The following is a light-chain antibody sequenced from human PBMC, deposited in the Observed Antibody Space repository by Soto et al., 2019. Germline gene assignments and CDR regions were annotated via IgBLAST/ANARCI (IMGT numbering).Light chain of an antibody. V-gene: IGLV2-14*01. J-gene: IGLJ1*01. CDR2: EVT. CDR1: SGDICSYNR. Sequence: QSVLAQPASVSGSPGQSITISCTGPSGDICSYNRVSWYQQHPGKAPKLIIYEVTDRPSGVSNRFSGSKSGNTASLTISGLQAEDEAEYYCSSYTNINTRACVFGTGTKVTVL. CDR3: SSYTNINTRACV.